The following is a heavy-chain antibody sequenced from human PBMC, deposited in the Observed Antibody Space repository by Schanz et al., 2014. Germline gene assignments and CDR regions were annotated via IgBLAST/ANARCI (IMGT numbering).Heavy chain of an antibody. V-gene: IGHV3-23*01. CDR1: GFTFSSYA. CDR2: ISGRDGST. Sequence: EVQLLESGGGLVQPGGSLRLSCAASGFTFSSYAMTWVRQAPGMGLEWVSAISGRDGSTYYADSVRGRFTISRDNSKNTLYLQMNSLRAEDTAVYYCAKSERNEDWGQGTLVTVSS. D-gene: IGHD1-1*01. CDR3: AKSERNED. J-gene: IGHJ4*02.